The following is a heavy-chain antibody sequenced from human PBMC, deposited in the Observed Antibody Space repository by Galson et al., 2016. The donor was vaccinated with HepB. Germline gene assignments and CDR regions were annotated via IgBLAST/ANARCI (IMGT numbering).Heavy chain of an antibody. D-gene: IGHD3-10*01. CDR1: GASISGSY. V-gene: IGHV4-59*01. Sequence: SETLSLTCTVSGASISGSYWSWIRQPPGKGLEWIGHLNSGGSTEYNASLKSRVTISVDKSRNQLSLRVTSVTAADTAVYYCAKMVPYYFYVWGQGTVVAVSS. CDR2: LNSGGST. CDR3: AKMVPYYFYV. J-gene: IGHJ4*02.